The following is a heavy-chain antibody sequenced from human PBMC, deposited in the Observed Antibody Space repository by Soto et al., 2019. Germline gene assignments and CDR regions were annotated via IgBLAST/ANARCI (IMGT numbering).Heavy chain of an antibody. D-gene: IGHD3-9*01. J-gene: IGHJ4*02. CDR1: GGTFSSYA. CDR2: IIPIFGTA. V-gene: IGHV1-69*12. Sequence: QVQLVQSGAEVKKPGSSVKVSCKASGGTFSSYAISWVRQAPGQGLEWMGGIIPIFGTANYAQKFKGRVTIIADESTSTAYTELSSLRSEDTAVYYCASVYSDILTGYPVQYFDYWGQGTLVTVSS. CDR3: ASVYSDILTGYPVQYFDY.